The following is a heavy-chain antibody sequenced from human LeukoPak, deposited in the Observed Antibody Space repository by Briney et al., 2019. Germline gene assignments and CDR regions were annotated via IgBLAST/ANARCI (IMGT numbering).Heavy chain of an antibody. J-gene: IGHJ5*02. CDR2: IYSSGST. CDR3: ARGGVAARLMYGFQNWFDP. D-gene: IGHD6-6*01. Sequence: PSETLSLTCSASGETVSSGAFYWSWIRQHPGRGLEWIGNIYSSGSTYYNPTLRSRLTISVDTSNNLFSLKMTSVTAADMAVYYCARGGVAARLMYGFQNWFDPWGQGTLVTVSS. V-gene: IGHV4-31*03. CDR1: GETVSSGAFY.